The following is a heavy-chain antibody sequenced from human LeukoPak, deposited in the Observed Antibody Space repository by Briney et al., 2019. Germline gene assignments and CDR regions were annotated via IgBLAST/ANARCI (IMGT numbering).Heavy chain of an antibody. V-gene: IGHV3-30*02. D-gene: IGHD3-22*01. CDR3: AKPYDTSSYYSVYFDY. Sequence: GGSLRLSCAASGFTFSSYGMHWVRQTPGKGLEWVAFIRYDGNNEYYVNSVKGRFTISRDNPQNTLYLQMNSLRAEDTAVYYCAKPYDTSSYYSVYFDYWGQGTLVTVSS. CDR1: GFTFSSYG. CDR2: IRYDGNNE. J-gene: IGHJ4*02.